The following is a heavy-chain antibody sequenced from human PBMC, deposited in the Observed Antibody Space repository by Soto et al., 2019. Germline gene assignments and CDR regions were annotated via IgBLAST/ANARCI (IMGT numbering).Heavy chain of an antibody. V-gene: IGHV4-30-2*06. CDR1: GASISYGGFS. Sequence: SETLSLTCTVSGASISYGGFSWSWIRQSPGKGLEWIGYISHLENTYLHPSFKSRLTMSIDRTRNQFSLKLSSVTAADMAVYYCARGGGYDYFDYCGPGVLVTVSA. D-gene: IGHD5-12*01. J-gene: IGHJ4*02. CDR2: ISHLENT. CDR3: ARGGGYDYFDY.